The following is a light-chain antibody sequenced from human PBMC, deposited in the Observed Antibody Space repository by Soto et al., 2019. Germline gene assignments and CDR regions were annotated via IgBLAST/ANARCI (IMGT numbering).Light chain of an antibody. J-gene: IGLJ2*01. V-gene: IGLV1-40*01. CDR2: GNT. CDR1: SSNIGAGYD. CDR3: LSFDSSLSVV. Sequence: QSVLTQPPSVSGAPGQRVTISCTGGSSNIGAGYDVHWYQQLPGRAPKLLIYGNTNRPSAVPDRFSGSKSGTSASLAITGLQAEDEADYYCLSFDSSLSVVFGGGTKLTVL.